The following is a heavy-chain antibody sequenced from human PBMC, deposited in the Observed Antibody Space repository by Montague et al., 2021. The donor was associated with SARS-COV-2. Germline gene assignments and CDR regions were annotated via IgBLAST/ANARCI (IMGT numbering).Heavy chain of an antibody. Sequence: SETLSLTCAVYGGSFSGYYWCWIRQPPGKGLEWIGEINHSGSTNYNPSLKSRVTISVDTSKNQFSLKLSSVTAADTAVYYCARGLAELRYFDWYHYYFDYWGQGTLVTVSS. CDR3: ARGLAELRYFDWYHYYFDY. D-gene: IGHD3-9*01. V-gene: IGHV4-34*01. J-gene: IGHJ4*02. CDR1: GGSFSGYY. CDR2: INHSGST.